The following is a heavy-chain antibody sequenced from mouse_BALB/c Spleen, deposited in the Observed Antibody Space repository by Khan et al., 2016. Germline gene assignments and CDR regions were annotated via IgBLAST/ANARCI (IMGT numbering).Heavy chain of an antibody. Sequence: QVQLKQSGPGLVAPSQSLSITCTISGFSLTSYGVHWVRQPPGKGLEWLVMIWSDGSTTYNSALKSRLSISKDNSKSQVFLKMNSLQTDDTAMYYCARQTYDYDENYAMDYWGQGTSVTVSS. CDR1: GFSLTSYG. D-gene: IGHD2-4*01. CDR3: ARQTYDYDENYAMDY. CDR2: IWSDGST. J-gene: IGHJ4*01. V-gene: IGHV2-6-1*01.